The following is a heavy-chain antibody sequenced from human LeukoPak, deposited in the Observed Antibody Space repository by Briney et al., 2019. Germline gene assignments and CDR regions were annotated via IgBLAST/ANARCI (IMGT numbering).Heavy chain of an antibody. J-gene: IGHJ3*02. V-gene: IGHV4-59*08. Sequence: SETPSLTCTVSGGSISSYYWSWVRQPPGKGLEWIGYIYYSGSTDYNPSLKSRVTISVDTSKNQFSLKLSSVTAADTAVYYCARHDDYGRAFDIWGQGTMVTVSS. CDR2: IYYSGST. CDR3: ARHDDYGRAFDI. D-gene: IGHD4-17*01. CDR1: GGSISSYY.